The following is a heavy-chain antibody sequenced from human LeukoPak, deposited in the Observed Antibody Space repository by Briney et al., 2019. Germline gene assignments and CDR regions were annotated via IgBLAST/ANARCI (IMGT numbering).Heavy chain of an antibody. CDR3: AKDPILTVVNWFDS. CDR1: GFTFSSYG. CDR2: INGGATYT. D-gene: IGHD2-21*02. Sequence: GGSLRLSWAASGFTFSSYGMSWVRQAPGKGLEFVAAINGGATYTYYADSVKGRFTISRDNSKNTLYLQMNSLRAEDTAVYYCAKDPILTVVNWFDSWGLGTLVSVSS. V-gene: IGHV3-23*01. J-gene: IGHJ5*01.